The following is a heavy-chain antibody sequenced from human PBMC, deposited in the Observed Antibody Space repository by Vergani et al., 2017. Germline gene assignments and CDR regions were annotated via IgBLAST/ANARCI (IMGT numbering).Heavy chain of an antibody. CDR2: IWYDGSNK. CDR3: ARDLGYSSSWYIDY. V-gene: IGHV3-33*01. CDR1: GFTFSSYG. D-gene: IGHD6-13*01. J-gene: IGHJ4*02. Sequence: QVQLVESGGGVVQPGRSLRLSCAASGFTFSSYGMHWVRQAPGKGLEWVAVIWYDGSNKYYADSVKVRFTISRDNSKNTLYLQMNSLRAEDTAVYYCARDLGYSSSWYIDYWGQGTLVTVSS.